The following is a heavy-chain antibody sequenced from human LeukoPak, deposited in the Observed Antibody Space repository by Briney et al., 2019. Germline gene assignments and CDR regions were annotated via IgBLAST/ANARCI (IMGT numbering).Heavy chain of an antibody. CDR3: ARDWPPLGEVSSSNFDF. CDR2: ISSSGSTI. D-gene: IGHD3-16*02. CDR1: GFTFSSYE. Sequence: GGSLRLSCAASGFTFSSYEMNWVRQAPGKGLEWVSYISSSGSTIYYADSVKGRFTISRDNAKNSLYLQMNSLRDEDTAMYYCARDWPPLGEVSSSNFDFWGQGTLVTVSS. V-gene: IGHV3-48*03. J-gene: IGHJ4*02.